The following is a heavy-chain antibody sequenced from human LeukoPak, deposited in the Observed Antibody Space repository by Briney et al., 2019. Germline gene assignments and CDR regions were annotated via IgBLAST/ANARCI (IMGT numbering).Heavy chain of an antibody. CDR3: AKDAFSGIAVAGYWYFDL. CDR2: IKSKTDGGTT. CDR1: GFTFSNAW. J-gene: IGHJ2*01. D-gene: IGHD6-19*01. Sequence: GGSLRLSCAASGFTFSNAWMSWVRQAPGKGLEWVGRIKSKTDGGTTGYAAPVKGRFTISRDNAKNSLYLQMNSLRAEDTALYYRAKDAFSGIAVAGYWYFDLWGRGTLVTVSS. V-gene: IGHV3-15*05.